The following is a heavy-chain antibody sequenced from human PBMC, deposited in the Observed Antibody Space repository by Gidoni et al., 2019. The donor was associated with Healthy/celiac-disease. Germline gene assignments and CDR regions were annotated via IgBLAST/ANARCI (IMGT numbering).Heavy chain of an antibody. D-gene: IGHD1-1*01. CDR1: GFTFGDYA. J-gene: IGHJ4*02. CDR3: TRNEYYFDY. CDR2: IRSKAYGGTT. V-gene: IGHV3-49*03. Sequence: EVQLVESGGGLVQPGRSLRLSCTASGFTFGDYAMRWFRQAPGKGLGWVGFIRSKAYGGTTEYAASVKGRFTISRDDSKSIAYLQMNSLKTEDTAVYYCTRNEYYFDYWGQGTLVTVSS.